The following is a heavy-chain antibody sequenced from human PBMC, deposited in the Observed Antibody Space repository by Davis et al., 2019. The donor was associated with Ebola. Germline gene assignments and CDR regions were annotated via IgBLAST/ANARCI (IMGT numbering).Heavy chain of an antibody. CDR3: ARAEYSKGPYYFDY. CDR1: GSSIISDPYY. CDR2: IYTSGST. V-gene: IGHV4-61*09. Sequence: LRLSCTVSGSSIISDPYYWSWIRQPAGKGLEWIGHIYTSGSTNYNPSLKSRVTISVDTSKNQFSLKLSSVTAADTAVYYCARAEYSKGPYYFDYWGQGTLVTVSS. J-gene: IGHJ4*02. D-gene: IGHD6-6*01.